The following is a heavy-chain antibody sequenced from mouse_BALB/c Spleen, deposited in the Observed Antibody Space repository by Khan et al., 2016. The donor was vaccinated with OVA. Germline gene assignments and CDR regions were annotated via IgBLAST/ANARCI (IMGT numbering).Heavy chain of an antibody. Sequence: QVQLQQSGPELVKPGASVRISCKASGYTFTTYYIHWVKQRPGQGLQWIGWIYPGSVNPQYNEQFKGKATLTADKSSSTAYMQLSRLTSEDSAVYFCARDDYYGGDAMDYWGQGTSVTVSS. CDR3: ARDDYYGGDAMDY. CDR2: IYPGSVNP. D-gene: IGHD1-1*01. CDR1: GYTFTTYY. V-gene: IGHV1S56*01. J-gene: IGHJ4*01.